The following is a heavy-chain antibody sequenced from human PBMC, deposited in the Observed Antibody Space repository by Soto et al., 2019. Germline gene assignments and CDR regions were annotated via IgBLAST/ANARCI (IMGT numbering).Heavy chain of an antibody. V-gene: IGHV4-30-4*01. CDR2: IYYSGST. Sequence: SETLSLTCTVSGGSINSADYYWSWVRQPPGKGLEWIGYIYYSGSTYFNPSLKSRVTISKDTSKNKFSLKLTSVTAADTAVYYCARDSRTPYGGMDVWGQGTTVTVSS. J-gene: IGHJ6*02. D-gene: IGHD3-10*01. CDR1: GGSINSADYY. CDR3: ARDSRTPYGGMDV.